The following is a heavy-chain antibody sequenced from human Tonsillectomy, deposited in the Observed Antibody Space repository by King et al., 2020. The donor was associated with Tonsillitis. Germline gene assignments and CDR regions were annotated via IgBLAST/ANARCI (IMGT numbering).Heavy chain of an antibody. D-gene: IGHD5-18*01. CDR3: AKVIQLWLPVGYFDY. CDR1: GFTFSSYG. V-gene: IGHV3-30*02. Sequence: VQLVESGGGVVQPGGSLRLSCAASGFTFSSYGMHWVRQAPGKGLEWVAFIRYDGSNKYYADSVKGRFTISRDNSKNTLYLQMNSLRAEDTAVYYCAKVIQLWLPVGYFDYWGQGTLVTVSS. J-gene: IGHJ4*02. CDR2: IRYDGSNK.